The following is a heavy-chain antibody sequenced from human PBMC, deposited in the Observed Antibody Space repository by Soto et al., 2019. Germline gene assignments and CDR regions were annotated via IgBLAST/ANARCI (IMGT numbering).Heavy chain of an antibody. V-gene: IGHV1-18*01. J-gene: IGHJ4*02. D-gene: IGHD4-4*01. CDR2: ISAYNGNT. CDR3: ARGGRTVTTAPHLPWFDY. CDR1: GYTFTSYG. Sequence: QVQLVQSGAEVKKPGASVKVSCKASGYTFTSYGISWVRQAPGQGLEWMGWISAYNGNTNYAQKLQGRVTMTTDTYTRTAYIELRSLRSNDTAVYYCARGGRTVTTAPHLPWFDYWGQGTLVTVSS.